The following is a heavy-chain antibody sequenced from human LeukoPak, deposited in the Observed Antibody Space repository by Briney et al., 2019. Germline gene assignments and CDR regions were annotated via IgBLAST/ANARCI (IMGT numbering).Heavy chain of an antibody. V-gene: IGHV4-34*01. CDR3: ARGLEDYYDSSGKATNWFDP. CDR2: INHSGST. D-gene: IGHD3-22*01. J-gene: IGHJ5*02. CDR1: GGSFSGYY. Sequence: SETLSLTCAVYGGSFSGYYWSWIRQPPGKGLEWIGEINHSGSTNYNPSLKSQVTISVDTSKNQFSLKLSSVTAADTAVYYCARGLEDYYDSSGKATNWFDPWGQGTLVTVSS.